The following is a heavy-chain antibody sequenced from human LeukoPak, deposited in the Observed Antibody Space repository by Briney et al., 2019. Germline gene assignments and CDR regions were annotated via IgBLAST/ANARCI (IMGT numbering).Heavy chain of an antibody. D-gene: IGHD3-10*01. CDR3: AKAGHGSGTCYATFDY. CDR2: ISGSGGTT. CDR1: GFTFSSYA. J-gene: IGHJ4*02. Sequence: GGSLRLSCAASGFTFSSYAMTWVRQAPGKGLEWVSTISGSGGTTYYADSVKGRFTISRDNSKNTLYLQMNSLRADDTAVYYCAKAGHGSGTCYATFDYWGQGTLVTVSS. V-gene: IGHV3-23*01.